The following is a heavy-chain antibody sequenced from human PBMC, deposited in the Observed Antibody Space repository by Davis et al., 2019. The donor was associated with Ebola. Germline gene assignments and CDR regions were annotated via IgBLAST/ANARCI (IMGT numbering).Heavy chain of an antibody. CDR1: GGSVSSGTYY. CDR2: IYYSGST. CDR3: ARGEHCSSTSCFMYYYYGMDV. Sequence: MPSETLSLTCTVSGGSVSSGTYYWSWIRQPPGKGLEWIGYIYYSGSTYYNPSLKSRVTISVDTSKNQFSLKLSSVTAADTAVYYCARGEHCSSTSCFMYYYYGMDVWGQGTTVTVSS. V-gene: IGHV4-30-4*01. D-gene: IGHD2-2*01. J-gene: IGHJ6*02.